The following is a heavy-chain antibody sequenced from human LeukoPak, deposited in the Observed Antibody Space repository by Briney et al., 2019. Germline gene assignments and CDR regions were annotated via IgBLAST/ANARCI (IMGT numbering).Heavy chain of an antibody. D-gene: IGHD3-16*01. CDR1: GFTFNRHG. V-gene: IGHV3-30*18. Sequence: GGSLRLSCVASGFTFNRHGLHWVRQAPGKGLEWVTVISFDGSKKYYADSVKGRLTISRDDSKNTLYLQMNSLRAEDTAVYYCANDYGGGPDYWGQGTLVTVSS. CDR2: ISFDGSKK. CDR3: ANDYGGGPDY. J-gene: IGHJ4*02.